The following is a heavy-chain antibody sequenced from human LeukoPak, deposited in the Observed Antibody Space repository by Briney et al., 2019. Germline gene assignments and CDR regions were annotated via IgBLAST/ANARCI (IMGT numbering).Heavy chain of an antibody. CDR3: GRKAGDCGGGSCYSIDY. D-gene: IGHD2-15*01. J-gene: IGHJ4*02. Sequence: GASVKVSCKAFGGSFSSEAISWVRQAPGQGCEWMGGIIPIFGTANYAQKFQGRVTITTDESTSTACREVSSLRSEDTAVYYCGRKAGDCGGGSCYSIDYWGQGTLVTVSS. CDR1: GGSFSSEA. V-gene: IGHV1-69*05. CDR2: IIPIFGTA.